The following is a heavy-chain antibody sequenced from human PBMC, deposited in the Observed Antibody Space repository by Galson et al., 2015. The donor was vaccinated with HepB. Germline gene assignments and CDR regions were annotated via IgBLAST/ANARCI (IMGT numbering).Heavy chain of an antibody. CDR3: AREGPGYSGYVKPAPALDY. J-gene: IGHJ4*02. CDR1: GFTFSSYA. V-gene: IGHV3-30*04. Sequence: SLRLSCAVSGFTFSSYAVHWVRQAPGKGLEWVALISYDGDNKYYADSVKGRFTISRDNSRNTLYVQMNSLRAEDTAVYYCAREGPGYSGYVKPAPALDYWSPGTLVTVSS. CDR2: ISYDGDNK. D-gene: IGHD5-12*01.